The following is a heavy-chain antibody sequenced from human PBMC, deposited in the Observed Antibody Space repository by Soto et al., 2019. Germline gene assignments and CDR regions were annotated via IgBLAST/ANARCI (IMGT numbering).Heavy chain of an antibody. CDR2: FRGGGGST. CDR3: AKSGWSQVPDWEFDY. CDR1: GFSFSDFA. Sequence: EVQLLESGGDLVQPGGSVTLSCAASGFSFSDFAMGWVRQAPGKGLEWVSSFRGGGGSTFYADSVRGRFTISRDNAKRTLYLQMDSMGAEDTAVYYCAKSGWSQVPDWEFDYWGQGTLVTVSP. V-gene: IGHV3-23*01. J-gene: IGHJ4*02. D-gene: IGHD1-26*01.